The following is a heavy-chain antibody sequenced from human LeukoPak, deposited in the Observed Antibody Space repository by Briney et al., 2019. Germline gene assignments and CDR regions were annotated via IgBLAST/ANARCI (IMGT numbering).Heavy chain of an antibody. Sequence: GGSLRLSCAASGFTFSSYGMHWVRQAPGKGLEWVAFIRCDGSNKYYADSVKGRFTISRDNSKNTLYLQMNSLRAEDTAVYYCAKDAVRFLEWYYFDYWGQGTLVTVSS. V-gene: IGHV3-30*02. CDR1: GFTFSSYG. J-gene: IGHJ4*02. CDR3: AKDAVRFLEWYYFDY. CDR2: IRCDGSNK. D-gene: IGHD3-3*01.